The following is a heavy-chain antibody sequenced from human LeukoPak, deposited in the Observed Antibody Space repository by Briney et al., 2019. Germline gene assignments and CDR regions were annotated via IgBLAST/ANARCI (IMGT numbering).Heavy chain of an antibody. Sequence: EASVKVSCKASGYTFTNYYLHWVRQAPGQGLEWMGGIIPIFGTANYAQKFQGRVTITADESTSTAYMELSSLRSEDTAVYYCARWYGSGSYEDDYFDYWGQGTLVTVSS. CDR3: ARWYGSGSYEDDYFDY. J-gene: IGHJ4*02. V-gene: IGHV1-69*13. D-gene: IGHD3-10*01. CDR2: IIPIFGTA. CDR1: GYTFTNYY.